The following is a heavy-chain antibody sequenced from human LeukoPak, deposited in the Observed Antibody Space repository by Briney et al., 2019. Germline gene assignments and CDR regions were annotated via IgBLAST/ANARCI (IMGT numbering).Heavy chain of an antibody. J-gene: IGHJ6*02. V-gene: IGHV3-66*01. CDR2: IYSGGST. D-gene: IGHD1-26*01. CDR1: GFTVSSNY. CDR3: ARDGGELTAQNYYYYGMDV. Sequence: PGGSLRLSCAASGFTVSSNYMSWVRQAPGKGLEWVSVIYSGGSTYYADSVKGRFTISRDNSKNTLYLQMNSLRAEDTAVYYCARDGGELTAQNYYYYGMDVWGQGTTVTVSS.